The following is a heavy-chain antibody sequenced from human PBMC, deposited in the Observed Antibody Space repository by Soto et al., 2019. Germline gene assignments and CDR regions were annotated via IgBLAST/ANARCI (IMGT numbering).Heavy chain of an antibody. CDR3: AKGGVVNYYYYYYMDV. D-gene: IGHD3-3*01. V-gene: IGHV1-8*01. CDR1: GYTFTSYD. CDR2: MNPNSGNT. Sequence: ASVKVSCKASGYTFTSYDINWVRQATGQGLEWMGWMNPNSGNTGYAQKFQGRVTMTRNTSISTAYMELSSLRSEDTAVYYCAKGGVVNYYYYYYMDVWGKGTTVTVSS. J-gene: IGHJ6*03.